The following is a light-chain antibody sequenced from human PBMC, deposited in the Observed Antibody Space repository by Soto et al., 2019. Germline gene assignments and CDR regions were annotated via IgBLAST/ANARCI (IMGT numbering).Light chain of an antibody. J-gene: IGKJ5*01. CDR2: AAS. CDR3: LQANRVPLS. CDR1: QGISTN. Sequence: IQVTQSASAVSSSIGDRVTITCRASQGISTNLAWYQQKPGKAPKLLIYAASSLQSGVPPRFSGSGSGTDFTLTISSLQPEDFAIYYCLQANRVPLSFAQGTRLENK. V-gene: IGKV1-12*01.